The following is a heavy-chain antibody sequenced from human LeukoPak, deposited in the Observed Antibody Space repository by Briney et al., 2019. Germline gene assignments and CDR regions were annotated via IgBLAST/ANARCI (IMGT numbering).Heavy chain of an antibody. CDR3: ARGASSSPYAFDI. Sequence: SETLSLTCTVSGGSISTYYWSWIRQPPGKGLEWIGYIYYSGSTNYNPSLKSRVTISVDTSKNQFSLKLSSVTAADTAVYYCARGASSSPYAFDIWGQGTMVTVSS. V-gene: IGHV4-59*01. J-gene: IGHJ3*02. D-gene: IGHD6-13*01. CDR1: GGSISTYY. CDR2: IYYSGST.